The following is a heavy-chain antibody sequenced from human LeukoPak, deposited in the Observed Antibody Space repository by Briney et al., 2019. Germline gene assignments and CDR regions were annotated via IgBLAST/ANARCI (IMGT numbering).Heavy chain of an antibody. CDR1: GFTFSVYW. D-gene: IGHD1-14*01. V-gene: IGHV3-7*01. CDR2: IRQDGDQT. Sequence: GGSLRLSCAASGFTFSVYWMHWVRQAPGKGLEWLADIRQDGDQTYYADSAKGRFTISRDNAKNSLYLQLNSLRAEDTAVYYCAKDLASTGALDLWGQGTLVTVSS. CDR3: AKDLASTGALDL. J-gene: IGHJ4*02.